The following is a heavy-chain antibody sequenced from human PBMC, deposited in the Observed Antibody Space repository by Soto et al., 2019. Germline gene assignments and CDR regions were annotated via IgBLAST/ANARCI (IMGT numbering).Heavy chain of an antibody. CDR1: GGSIDRSNYY. V-gene: IGHV4-39*01. CDR3: ARHFVAVVIKGWGY. D-gene: IGHD3-10*01. CDR2: TYYNGNA. Sequence: SETLSLTCNVSGGSIDRSNYYWDWLRQPPGKGLEWIGTTYYNGNAYYNPSLRSRVSMSVETSKNQFSLKLISVTAADTAVYYCARHFVAVVIKGWGYWGQGKLVTVSS. J-gene: IGHJ4*02.